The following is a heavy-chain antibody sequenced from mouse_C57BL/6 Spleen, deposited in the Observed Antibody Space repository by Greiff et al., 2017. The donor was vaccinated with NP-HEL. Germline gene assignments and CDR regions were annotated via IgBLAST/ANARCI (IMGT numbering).Heavy chain of an antibody. CDR1: GYTFTSYW. Sequence: QVQLQQPGAELVRPGSSVKLSCKASGYTFTSYWMHWVKQRPIQGLEWIGNIDPSDSDTHYNHKFKDKATLTVDKSSSTAYMQLSSLTSEDSAVYCCARSEGYAHFDYWGQGTTLTVSS. CDR3: ARSEGYAHFDY. J-gene: IGHJ2*01. CDR2: IDPSDSDT. V-gene: IGHV1-52*01. D-gene: IGHD2-2*01.